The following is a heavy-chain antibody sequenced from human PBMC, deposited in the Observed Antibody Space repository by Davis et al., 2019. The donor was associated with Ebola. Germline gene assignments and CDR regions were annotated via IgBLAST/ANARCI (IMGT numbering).Heavy chain of an antibody. V-gene: IGHV4-30-4*01. CDR2: IYYSGST. CDR1: GGSVSSGSYY. J-gene: IGHJ6*03. D-gene: IGHD4-11*01. Sequence: PSETLSLTCTVSGGSVSSGSYYWSWIRQPPGKGLEWIGYIYYSGSTYYNPSLKSRVTISVDTSKNQFSLKLSSVTAADTAVYYCARDHHSNYDYYYYMDVWGKGTTVTVSS. CDR3: ARDHHSNYDYYYYMDV.